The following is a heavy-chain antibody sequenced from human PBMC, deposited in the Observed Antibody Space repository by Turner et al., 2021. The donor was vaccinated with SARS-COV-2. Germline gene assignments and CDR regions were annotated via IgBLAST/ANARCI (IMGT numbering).Heavy chain of an antibody. Sequence: QVKLVESGGGVVQPGRSLRLSCAASGFTFSSYGMPWVRQAPGKGLEWVRFIWYDGSNKYYADSVKGRFTISRDNSKNTLYLQMNSLRAEDTAVYYCARPIPSYSCGWYGCYFDYWGQGTLVTVSS. CDR3: ARPIPSYSCGWYGCYFDY. J-gene: IGHJ4*02. CDR1: GFTFSSYG. CDR2: IWYDGSNK. D-gene: IGHD6-19*01. V-gene: IGHV3-33*01.